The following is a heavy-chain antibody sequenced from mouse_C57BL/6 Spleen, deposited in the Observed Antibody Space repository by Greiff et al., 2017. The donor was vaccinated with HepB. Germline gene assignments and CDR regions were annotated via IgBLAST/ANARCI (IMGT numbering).Heavy chain of an antibody. V-gene: IGHV14-2*01. CDR1: GFNFKDYY. J-gene: IGHJ1*03. Sequence: VQLKESGAELVKPGASVKLSCTASGFNFKDYYMHWVKQRPEQGLEWIGRIDPEDGETKYAQKFQGKATITADTSSNTAYLQLSSLTSEDTAVYYCARPFPHEGYFDVWGTGTTVTVSS. CDR3: ARPFPHEGYFDV. CDR2: IDPEDGET.